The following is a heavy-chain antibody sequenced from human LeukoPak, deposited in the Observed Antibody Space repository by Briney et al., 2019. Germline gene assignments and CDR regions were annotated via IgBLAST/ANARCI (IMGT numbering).Heavy chain of an antibody. CDR3: VSWAGGNSHVASFDY. CDR1: VYIFSDYY. Sequence: ASVKDSCKASVYIFSDYYTHWVRQAPGRGFEWMGWISRYSGATKLAQKFQGRVTVTRDTTISTAYVELSNLTSDDTGVGCCVSWAGGNSHVASFDYWGQGTLVIVSS. CDR2: ISRYSGAT. V-gene: IGHV1-2*02. D-gene: IGHD2-21*01. J-gene: IGHJ4*02.